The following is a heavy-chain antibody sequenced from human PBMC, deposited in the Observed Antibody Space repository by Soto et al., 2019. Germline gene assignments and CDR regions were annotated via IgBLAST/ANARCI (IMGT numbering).Heavy chain of an antibody. CDR3: ARGSSGWYDY. D-gene: IGHD6-19*01. CDR2: IGGSGSSI. CDR1: GFTFSSYV. V-gene: IGHV3-48*02. J-gene: IGHJ4*02. Sequence: SGGSLRLSCAASGFTFSSYVLNWVRQAPGKGLEWVSYIGGSGSSIYYADSVKGRFTISRDNAKKSLNLQMNSLRDDDTAVYYCARGSSGWYDYWGQGALVPSPQ.